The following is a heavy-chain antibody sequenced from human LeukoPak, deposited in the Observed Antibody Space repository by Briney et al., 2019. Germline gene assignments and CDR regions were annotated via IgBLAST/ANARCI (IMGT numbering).Heavy chain of an antibody. CDR2: ISRNSYNI. V-gene: IGHV3-9*01. Sequence: GGSLRLSCEASGFSFDDYAMHWVRQAPGKGLEWVAGISRNSYNIAYGDSVKGRFTISRDNAKKSLSLQMNSLGTEDTAFYYCAKDSPLIVGVSGWHRNVFDIWGQGTLLSVSS. CDR3: AKDSPLIVGVSGWHRNVFDI. CDR1: GFSFDDYA. D-gene: IGHD1-26*01. J-gene: IGHJ3*02.